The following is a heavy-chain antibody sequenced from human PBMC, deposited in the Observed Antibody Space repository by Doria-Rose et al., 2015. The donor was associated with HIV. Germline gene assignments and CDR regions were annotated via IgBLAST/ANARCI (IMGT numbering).Heavy chain of an antibody. CDR3: TKSYNNFWSGSNYDY. V-gene: IGHV3-49*04. D-gene: IGHD3-3*01. CDR2: IRSKAYGGTT. CDR1: FSLADSS. J-gene: IGHJ4*02. Sequence: FSLADSSINLVLPAPGKGPEWLGFIRSKAYGGTTKYAASLKDRFTISRDDSNRIAYLHMNSLKTEETAVYFCTKSYNNFWSGSNYDYWGPGTLVTVSS.